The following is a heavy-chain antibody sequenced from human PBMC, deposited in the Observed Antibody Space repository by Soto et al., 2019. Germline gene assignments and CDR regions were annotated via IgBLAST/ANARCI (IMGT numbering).Heavy chain of an antibody. J-gene: IGHJ5*02. D-gene: IGHD2-15*01. CDR3: ARDHAGYCSGGSCYTDGWFDP. V-gene: IGHV4-31*03. Sequence: QVQLQESGPGLVKPSQTLSLTCTVSGGSISSGGYYWSWIRQHPGKGLEWIGYIYYSGSTYYNPSRKNRVTISVDTSKNQFSLKLSSVTAADTAVYYCARDHAGYCSGGSCYTDGWFDPWGQGTLVTVSS. CDR2: IYYSGST. CDR1: GGSISSGGYY.